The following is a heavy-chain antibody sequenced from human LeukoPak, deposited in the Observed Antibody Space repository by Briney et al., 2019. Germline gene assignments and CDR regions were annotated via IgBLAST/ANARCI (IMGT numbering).Heavy chain of an antibody. CDR2: IYTSGST. V-gene: IGHV4-61*02. J-gene: IGHJ3*02. D-gene: IGHD3-22*01. CDR3: ARDIDYYDSSGYYAAFDI. CDR1: GGSISGGSYY. Sequence: SQTLSLTCTVSGGSISGGSYYWSWIRQPAGKGLEWIGRIYTSGSTNYNPSLKSRVTISVDTSKNQFSLKLSSVTAADTAVYYCARDIDYYDSSGYYAAFDIWGQGTMVTVSS.